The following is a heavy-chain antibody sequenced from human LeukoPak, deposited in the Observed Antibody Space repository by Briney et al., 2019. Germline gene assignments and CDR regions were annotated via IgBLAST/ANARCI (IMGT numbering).Heavy chain of an antibody. CDR3: VRDLRSYGDAPVN. Sequence: GGSLRLSCAASGFTFSSYAMHWVRQAPGKGLEWVAVISYDGSNKYYADSVKGRFTISRDNSKNTLYLQMNSLRAEDTAVYYCVRDLRSYGDAPVNWGQGTLVTVSS. J-gene: IGHJ4*02. D-gene: IGHD4-17*01. CDR2: ISYDGSNK. V-gene: IGHV3-30-3*01. CDR1: GFTFSSYA.